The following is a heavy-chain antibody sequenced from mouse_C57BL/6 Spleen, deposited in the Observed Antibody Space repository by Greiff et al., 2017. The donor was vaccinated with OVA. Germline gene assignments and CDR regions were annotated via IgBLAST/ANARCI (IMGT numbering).Heavy chain of an antibody. V-gene: IGHV1-62-2*01. J-gene: IGHJ2*01. D-gene: IGHD4-1*01. CDR2: FYPGSGSI. CDR3: ARHEGDWEGFDY. CDR1: GYTFTEYT. Sequence: VKLVESGAELVKPGASVKLSCKASGYTFTEYTIHWVKQRSGQGLEWIGWFYPGSGSIKYNEKFKDKATLTADKSSSTVYMELSRLTSEDSAVYFCARHEGDWEGFDYWGQGTTLTVSS.